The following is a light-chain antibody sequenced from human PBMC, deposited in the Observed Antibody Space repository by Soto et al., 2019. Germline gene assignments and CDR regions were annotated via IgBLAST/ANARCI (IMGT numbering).Light chain of an antibody. CDR2: GAS. CDR1: QSVSGN. CDR3: QQYNSWPLT. Sequence: EIVMTQSPATLSVSPGERATLSCRASQSVSGNLAWYQQKPGQAPRLLIYGASSRATGIPARFSGSGSGTEFTLSISSLQSQDFAAYYCQQYNSWPLTFGGGTKVEIK. J-gene: IGKJ4*01. V-gene: IGKV3-15*01.